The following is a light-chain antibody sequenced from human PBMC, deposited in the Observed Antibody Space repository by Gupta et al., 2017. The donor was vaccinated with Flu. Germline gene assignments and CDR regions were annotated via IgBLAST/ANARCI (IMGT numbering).Light chain of an antibody. CDR3: SSCTSSSTLV. J-gene: IGLJ2*01. Sequence: QSALTQPASVSGSPGQSITISCTGTSSDIGSYNYVSWYQQHPGKAPKLLIYDVINRPSGVSNRFSGSKSGDTASLTISGLQAEDEADYYCSSCTSSSTLVFGGGTKLTVL. V-gene: IGLV2-14*01. CDR1: SSDIGSYNY. CDR2: DVI.